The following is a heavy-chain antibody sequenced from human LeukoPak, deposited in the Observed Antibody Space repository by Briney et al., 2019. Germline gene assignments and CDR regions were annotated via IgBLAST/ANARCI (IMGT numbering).Heavy chain of an antibody. CDR2: IIPILGTA. Sequence: SVKVSCKASGGTFSSYAISWVRQAPGQGLEWMGGIIPILGTANYAQKFQGRVTITADKSTSTAYMELNSLRSEDTAVYYCARDSVRGAFSWGQGTLVTVSS. J-gene: IGHJ5*02. D-gene: IGHD3-10*01. CDR3: ARDSVRGAFS. V-gene: IGHV1-69*06. CDR1: GGTFSSYA.